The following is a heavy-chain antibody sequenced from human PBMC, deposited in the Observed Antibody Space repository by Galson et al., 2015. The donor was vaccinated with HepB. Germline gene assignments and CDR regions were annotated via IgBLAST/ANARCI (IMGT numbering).Heavy chain of an antibody. J-gene: IGHJ5*02. CDR2: IKSKTDGATT. V-gene: IGHV3-15*01. CDR3: TTDVYFSSYWSWLDP. CDR1: GFTFNNAW. Sequence: SLRLSCAASGFTFNNAWMNWVRQAPGKGLEWVGRIKSKTDGATTEYAAPVKGRFTISRDDSRNTLYLQMNSLRTDDTAVYYCTTDVYFSSYWSWLDPWGQGTLATVSS. D-gene: IGHD2-2*01.